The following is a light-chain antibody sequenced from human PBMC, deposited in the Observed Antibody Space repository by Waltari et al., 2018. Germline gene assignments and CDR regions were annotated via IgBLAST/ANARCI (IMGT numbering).Light chain of an antibody. CDR3: QHYLRLPVT. CDR1: QSVSRA. Sequence: EIVLTQSPATLSLSLGERATVSCRASQSVSRALAWYQQKPGQAPRLLIYGASTRATGIPYRFSGSGSGTDFSLTISRLEPDDFAVYYCQHYLRLPVTFGQGTTVEI. J-gene: IGKJ1*01. V-gene: IGKV3-20*01. CDR2: GAS.